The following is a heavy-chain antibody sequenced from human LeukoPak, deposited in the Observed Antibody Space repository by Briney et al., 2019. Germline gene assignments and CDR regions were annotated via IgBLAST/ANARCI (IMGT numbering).Heavy chain of an antibody. CDR3: ARDAYSGCYVFDY. Sequence: GGSLRLSCAASGFTVSSSYMSWVRQAPGKGLEWVSVIYSGGDTHYTDSVRGRFTISRDNSKNTLYLKVRSLGAEDTAVYYCARDAYSGCYVFDYWGQGTLVTVSS. V-gene: IGHV3-66*02. CDR2: IYSGGDT. D-gene: IGHD1-26*01. J-gene: IGHJ4*02. CDR1: GFTVSSSY.